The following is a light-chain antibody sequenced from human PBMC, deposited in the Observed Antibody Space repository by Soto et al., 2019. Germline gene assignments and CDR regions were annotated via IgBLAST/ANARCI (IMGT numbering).Light chain of an antibody. J-gene: IGKJ4*01. CDR2: DAS. CDR3: HQYYKWPLT. V-gene: IGKV3-15*01. Sequence: EIVMTQSPATLSVSPGERATLSCRASQSVGSNLAWYQQKPGQAPSLLFYDASTSATGIPARFSGSGSGTDFTLTISSLQSQDFAVYYCHQYYKWPLTFGGRTKVEI. CDR1: QSVGSN.